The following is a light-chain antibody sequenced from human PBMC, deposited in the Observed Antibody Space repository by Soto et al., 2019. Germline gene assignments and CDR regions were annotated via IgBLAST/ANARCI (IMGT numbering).Light chain of an antibody. Sequence: VITQSPSTVSVSPGERATLSCRASQSVSSNLAWYQQKPGQAPRLLIYGASTRATGIPARFSGSGSGTDFTLTISRLEPEDFAVYYCQQYGSSGTFGQGTKVDI. CDR3: QQYGSSGT. CDR2: GAS. J-gene: IGKJ1*01. V-gene: IGKV3-15*01. CDR1: QSVSSN.